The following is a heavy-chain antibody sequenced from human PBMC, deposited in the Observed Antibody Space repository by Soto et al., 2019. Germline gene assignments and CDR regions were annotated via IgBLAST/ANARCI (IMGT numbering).Heavy chain of an antibody. CDR3: ARTTXSTVVTPRHFDY. Sequence: QVQLVQSGAEVKKPGASVKVSCKASGYTFTNYDINWVRQATGQGLEWMGWMNPNSGDTGYAQKFQGRVTMTMDTSISTAYMELSSLRSEDTAVYYCARTTXSTVVTPRHFDYWGQGTLVTVSS. CDR1: GYTFTNYD. J-gene: IGHJ4*02. D-gene: IGHD4-17*01. V-gene: IGHV1-8*01. CDR2: MNPNSGDT.